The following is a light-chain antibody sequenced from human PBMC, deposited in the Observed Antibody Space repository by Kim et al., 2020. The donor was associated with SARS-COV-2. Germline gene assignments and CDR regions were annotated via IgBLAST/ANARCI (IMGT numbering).Light chain of an antibody. J-gene: IGKJ4*01. CDR1: QSVSSN. Sequence: SVSPGDRATLSCRDSQSVSSNLAWYQHKPGQAPRLLIHGASTSATGIPARFSGSGSGTEFTFTISSLQSEDFAVYYCQQYNKWPLTFGGGTKVEI. V-gene: IGKV3D-15*01. CDR3: QQYNKWPLT. CDR2: GAS.